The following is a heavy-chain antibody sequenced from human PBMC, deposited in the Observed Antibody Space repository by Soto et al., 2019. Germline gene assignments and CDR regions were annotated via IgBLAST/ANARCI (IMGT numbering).Heavy chain of an antibody. CDR3: ARDRIAVRPSWFDP. D-gene: IGHD6-6*01. CDR2: IIPIFGTA. V-gene: IGHV1-69*13. CDR1: GGTFSSDA. J-gene: IGHJ5*02. Sequence: GASVKVSCKASGGTFSSDAISWVRQAPGQGLEWMGGIIPIFGTANYAQKFQGRVTITADESTSTAYMELSSLRSEDTAVYYCARDRIAVRPSWFDPWGQGTLVTVSS.